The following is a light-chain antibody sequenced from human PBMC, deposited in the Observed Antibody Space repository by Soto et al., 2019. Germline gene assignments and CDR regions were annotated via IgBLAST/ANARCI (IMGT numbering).Light chain of an antibody. CDR1: QSISSTY. CDR3: QQYGISPRT. J-gene: IGKJ1*01. Sequence: EIVLPQSPGTLSLSPGARATLSCRASQSISSTYLAWYQQKPGQAPRVLIYGASSRATGIPDRFSGSWSGTDFTLTISRLEPEDFAVYYCQQYGISPRTCGQGTKVEIK. CDR2: GAS. V-gene: IGKV3-20*01.